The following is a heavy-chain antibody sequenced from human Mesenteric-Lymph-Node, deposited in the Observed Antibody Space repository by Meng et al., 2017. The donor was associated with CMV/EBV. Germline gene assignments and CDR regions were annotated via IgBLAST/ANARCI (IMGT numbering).Heavy chain of an antibody. D-gene: IGHD2-2*01. CDR3: ARDHYCSSTSCYGYFDY. Sequence: SETLSLTCTVSGGSVSSGSYYWSWIRQPPGKGLEWIGSIYYSGSTYYNPSLKSRVTISVDTSKNQFSLKLSSVTAADTAVYYCARDHYCSSTSCYGYFDYWGQGTLVTVSS. CDR1: GGSVSSGSYY. V-gene: IGHV4-39*07. J-gene: IGHJ4*02. CDR2: IYYSGST.